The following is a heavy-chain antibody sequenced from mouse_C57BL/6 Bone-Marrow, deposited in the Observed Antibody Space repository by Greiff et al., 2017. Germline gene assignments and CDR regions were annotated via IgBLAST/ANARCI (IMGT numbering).Heavy chain of an antibody. D-gene: IGHD1-1*01. CDR3: ARWGYYGSSYSLFDY. J-gene: IGHJ2*01. V-gene: IGHV1-55*01. CDR2: IYPGSGST. Sequence: QVQLQQSGAELVKPGASVKMSCKASGYTFTSYWITWVKPRPGQGLEWIGDIYPGSGSTNYNEKFKSKATLTVDTSSSTAYMQLSSLTSEDSAVYYCARWGYYGSSYSLFDYWGQGTTLTVSS. CDR1: GYTFTSYW.